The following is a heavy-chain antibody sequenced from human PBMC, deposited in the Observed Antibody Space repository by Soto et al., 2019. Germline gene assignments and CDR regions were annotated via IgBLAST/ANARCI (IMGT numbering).Heavy chain of an antibody. D-gene: IGHD6-13*01. CDR2: IKRDGSET. J-gene: IGHJ6*02. Sequence: GGSLRLSCAASGFTFNSYWMNWVRQAPGKGLEWVANIKRDGSETYYVDSVKGRFTISRDNAKNSLYLQMNTLRAEDTAMYYCARSISSWNYYYYGMDVWGQGTTVTVSS. CDR1: GFTFNSYW. CDR3: ARSISSWNYYYYGMDV. V-gene: IGHV3-7*03.